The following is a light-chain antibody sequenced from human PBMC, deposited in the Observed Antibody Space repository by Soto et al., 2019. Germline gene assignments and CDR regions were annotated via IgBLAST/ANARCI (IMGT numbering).Light chain of an antibody. CDR2: DNQ. CDR3: GTWDSSLSVGVV. CDR1: SSNVGKNF. J-gene: IGLJ2*01. V-gene: IGLV1-51*01. Sequence: QSFLTQPPSVSAAPGQRVTISCSGSSSNVGKNFVSWYQHVPGRAPKLVIYDNQKRPSGVPDRFSGSKSGTSANLDISGLQTGDEADYYCGTWDSSLSVGVVFGGGTKVTVL.